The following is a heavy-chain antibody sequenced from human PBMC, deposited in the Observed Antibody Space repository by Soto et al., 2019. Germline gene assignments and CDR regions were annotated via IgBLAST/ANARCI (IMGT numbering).Heavy chain of an antibody. CDR1: GFTFSGYG. CDR2: IWYDGSNE. Sequence: QVQLVESGGGVVQPGRSLRLSCAASGFTFSGYGMHWVRQAPGKGLEWVAVIWYDGSNENYADTVKGRFTISRDNSKNPLYLQRNSRRDEDTAVYYCARRFSSGWYADYWGQGTLVTVSS. V-gene: IGHV3-33*01. J-gene: IGHJ4*02. CDR3: ARRFSSGWYADY. D-gene: IGHD6-19*01.